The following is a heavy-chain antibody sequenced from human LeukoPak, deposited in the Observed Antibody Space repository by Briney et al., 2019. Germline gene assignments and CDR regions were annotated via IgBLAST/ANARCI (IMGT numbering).Heavy chain of an antibody. V-gene: IGHV1-2*02. CDR2: INPNSGGT. CDR3: ARTSIAVAGNRGTGYYYYMDV. J-gene: IGHJ6*03. Sequence: GASVKVSCKASGYTFTGYYMHWVRQAPGQGLEWMGWINPNSGGTNYAQKFQGRVTMTRDTSISTAYMELSRLRSDDTAVYYCARTSIAVAGNRGTGYYYYMDVWGKGTTVTVSS. D-gene: IGHD6-19*01. CDR1: GYTFTGYY.